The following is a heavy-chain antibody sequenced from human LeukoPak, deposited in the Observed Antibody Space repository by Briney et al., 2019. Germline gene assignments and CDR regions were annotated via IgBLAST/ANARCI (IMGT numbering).Heavy chain of an antibody. CDR1: GGYISSFY. CDR2: VYYTGST. V-gene: IGHV4-59*01. D-gene: IGHD6-19*01. CDR3: ARGRISSGWFAHFDY. J-gene: IGHJ4*02. Sequence: SVTLSLTCTVSGGYISSFYWSWIRQPPGKGLEWIGYVYYTGSTDYNPSHKSRVTLSVDTSKNQFSLKLTSVTAADTAVYYCARGRISSGWFAHFDYWGQGALLTVSS.